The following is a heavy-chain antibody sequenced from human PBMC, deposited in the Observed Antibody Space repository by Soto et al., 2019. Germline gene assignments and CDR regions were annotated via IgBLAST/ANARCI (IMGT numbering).Heavy chain of an antibody. CDR3: ARMAPDGYNPTNDAFDI. Sequence: PGGSLRLSCAASGFTFSTYSMNWVRQAPGKGLEWVSSISSSSSYIYYADSVKGRFTISRDNAKSSLYLQMGSLRAEDMAVYYCARMAPDGYNPTNDAFDIWGQGTMVTVSS. J-gene: IGHJ3*02. V-gene: IGHV3-21*01. CDR2: ISSSSSYI. CDR1: GFTFSTYS. D-gene: IGHD5-12*01.